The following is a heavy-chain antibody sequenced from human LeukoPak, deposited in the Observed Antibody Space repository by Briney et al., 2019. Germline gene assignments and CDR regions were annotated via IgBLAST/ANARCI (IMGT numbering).Heavy chain of an antibody. J-gene: IGHJ6*02. CDR1: GLTFSSYA. D-gene: IGHD2-15*01. V-gene: IGHV3-23*01. CDR3: AKDVVVGTDYHDFGMDV. CDR2: ISGSAGST. Sequence: GGSLRLSCAVSGLTFSSYATRWVRQAPGKGLEWVLLISGSAGSTSHANSLKGQFTNSRNNSNNTLYLQINSLRAEDTAVYYCAKDVVVGTDYHDFGMDVWGQGTSVTVSS.